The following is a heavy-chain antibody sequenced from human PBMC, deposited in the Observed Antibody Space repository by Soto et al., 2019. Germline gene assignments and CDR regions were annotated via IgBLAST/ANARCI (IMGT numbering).Heavy chain of an antibody. D-gene: IGHD6-13*01. Sequence: EVQLLESGGGLVQPGGSLRVSCAASGFPFSSNALSWVRLAPGKGLEWVSTISGSDGSTYYADPVKGRVTISRDSSRNTLYLQMNSLRAEDTAVYYCAKEAAAGLYFFDYWGQGTLVTVSS. CDR2: ISGSDGST. J-gene: IGHJ4*02. V-gene: IGHV3-23*01. CDR1: GFPFSSNA. CDR3: AKEAAAGLYFFDY.